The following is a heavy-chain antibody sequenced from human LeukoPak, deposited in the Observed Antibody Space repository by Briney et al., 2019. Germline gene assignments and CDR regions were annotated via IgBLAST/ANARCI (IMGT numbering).Heavy chain of an antibody. J-gene: IGHJ4*02. CDR2: IYYSGST. CDR1: GGSISSSSYY. Sequence: PSETLSLTCTVSGGSISSSSYYWGWIRQPPGKGLEWIGSIYYSGSTYYNPSLKSRVTISVDTSKNQFSLKLSSVTAADTAVYYCASQDIVATNFDYWGQGTPVTVSS. CDR3: ASQDIVATNFDY. D-gene: IGHD5-12*01. V-gene: IGHV4-39*01.